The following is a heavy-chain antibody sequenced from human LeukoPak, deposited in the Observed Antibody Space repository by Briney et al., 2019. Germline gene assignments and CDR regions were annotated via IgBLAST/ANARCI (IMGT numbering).Heavy chain of an antibody. J-gene: IGHJ6*02. CDR2: INHSGST. CDR3: ARGRSRDFWSGYHCYYYGMDV. Sequence: SETLSLTCAVYGGSFSGYYWSWIRQPPGKGLEWIGEINHSGSTNYNPSLKSRVTISVDTSKNQFSLKLSSVTAADTAVYYCARGRSRDFWSGYHCYYYGMDVWGQGTTVTVSS. CDR1: GGSFSGYY. D-gene: IGHD3-3*01. V-gene: IGHV4-34*01.